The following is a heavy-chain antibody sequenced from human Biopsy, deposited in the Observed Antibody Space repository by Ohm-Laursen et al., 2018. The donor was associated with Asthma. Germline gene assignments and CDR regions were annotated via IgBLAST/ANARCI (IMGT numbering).Heavy chain of an antibody. V-gene: IGHV2-5*01. CDR3: AHRRHGPSVEYYYDSSGYSPFDY. Sequence: PTQTLTLTLHLLGVLIQHLWSGVGWIRQSPGKALEWLALINWNDNNRYSPSLKSRLTITKDTSKNLVVLTMTNMDPVDTATYYCAHRRHGPSVEYYYDSSGYSPFDYWGQGTLVPVSS. J-gene: IGHJ4*02. CDR1: VLIQHLWSG. D-gene: IGHD3-22*01. CDR2: INWNDNN.